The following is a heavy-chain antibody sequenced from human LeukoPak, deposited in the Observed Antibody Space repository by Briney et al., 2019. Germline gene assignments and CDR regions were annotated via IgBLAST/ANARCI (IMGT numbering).Heavy chain of an antibody. D-gene: IGHD3-22*01. V-gene: IGHV4-4*07. CDR3: ARVAYYYDSSGYSHAFDI. CDR2: IYSSGST. Sequence: KSSETLSLTCSVSGASISTWYWGWIRQPAGKGLEWIGRIYSSGSTNYNPSLKSRIAMSMDTSKNQFSLKLSSVTAADTAVYYCARVAYYYDSSGYSHAFDIWGQGTMVTVSS. CDR1: GASISTWY. J-gene: IGHJ3*02.